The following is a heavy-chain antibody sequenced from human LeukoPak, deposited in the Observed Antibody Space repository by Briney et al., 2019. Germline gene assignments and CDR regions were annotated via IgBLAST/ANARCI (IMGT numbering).Heavy chain of an antibody. CDR1: GFTFSNYA. D-gene: IGHD6-13*01. CDR2: ISTDGRNI. J-gene: IGHJ4*02. V-gene: IGHV3-30*04. Sequence: GGSLRLSCAASGFTFSNYAMSWVRQAPGKGLEWVAVISTDGRNIYYADSVKGRFTISRDNSKNTLFLQMNSLRPEDTAVYFCVRDSDIGAAGYHFDSWGQGTLVTVSS. CDR3: VRDSDIGAAGYHFDS.